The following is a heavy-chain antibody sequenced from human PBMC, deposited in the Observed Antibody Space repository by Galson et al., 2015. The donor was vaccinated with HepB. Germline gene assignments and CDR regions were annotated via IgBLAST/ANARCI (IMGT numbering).Heavy chain of an antibody. CDR2: INPSGGST. CDR1: GYTFTSYY. CDR3: ARESILNVDTAMISNY. D-gene: IGHD5-18*01. J-gene: IGHJ4*02. V-gene: IGHV1-46*01. Sequence: SCKASGYTFTSYYMHWVRQAPGQGLEWMGIINPSGGSTSYAQKFQGRVTMTRDTSTSTVYMELSSLRSEDTAVYYCARESILNVDTAMISNYWGQGTLVTVSS.